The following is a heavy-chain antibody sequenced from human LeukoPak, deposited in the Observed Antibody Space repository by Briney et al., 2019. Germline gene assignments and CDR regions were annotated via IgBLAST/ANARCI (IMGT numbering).Heavy chain of an antibody. D-gene: IGHD1-1*01. CDR3: ARAGNEMTLDY. Sequence: SETLSLTCAVYGGSFSGYYWSWIRQPPGKGLEWIGEINHSGSTNYNPSLKSRVTISVDKSKNQFSLKLSSVTAADTAVYYCARAGNEMTLDYWGQGTLVTVSS. J-gene: IGHJ4*02. CDR1: GGSFSGYY. V-gene: IGHV4-34*01. CDR2: INHSGST.